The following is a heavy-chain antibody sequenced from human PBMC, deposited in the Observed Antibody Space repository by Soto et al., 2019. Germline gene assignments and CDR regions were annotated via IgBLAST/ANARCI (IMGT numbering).Heavy chain of an antibody. CDR2: ISWDGGST. Sequence: GGSLRLSCAASGFTFDDYTMHWVRQAPGKGLEWVSLISWDGGSTYYADSVKGRFTISRDNSKNSLYLQMNSLRTEDTALYYCARGSPSGDPGPFDYWGQGTLVTVSS. CDR3: ARGSPSGDPGPFDY. J-gene: IGHJ4*02. D-gene: IGHD2-21*01. V-gene: IGHV3-43*01. CDR1: GFTFDDYT.